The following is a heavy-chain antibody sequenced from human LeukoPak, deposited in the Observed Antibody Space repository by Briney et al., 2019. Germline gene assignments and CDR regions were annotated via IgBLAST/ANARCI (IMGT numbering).Heavy chain of an antibody. D-gene: IGHD6-19*01. CDR1: GFTFCSYA. J-gene: IGHJ4*02. V-gene: IGHV3-23*01. CDR2: ISGSGGDT. Sequence: GGSLRLSCAASGFTFCSYAIYWVRQAPGKGLEWVSGISGSGGDTYFADSVKGRFTISRDNSKSTVFLQMDSLRAEDTAVYYCAKTTAGYSSGRYPGWPVDYWGQGTLVTVSS. CDR3: AKTTAGYSSGRYPGWPVDY.